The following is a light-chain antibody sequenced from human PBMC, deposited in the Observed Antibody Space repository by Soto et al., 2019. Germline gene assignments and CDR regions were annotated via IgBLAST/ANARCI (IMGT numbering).Light chain of an antibody. CDR3: QSYDSSLSVYV. J-gene: IGLJ1*01. V-gene: IGLV1-40*01. Sequence: QSVLTQPPSVSGAPRQRVTISCTGSSSNIGAGYDVHWYQQLPGTAPKLLIYGNNNRPSGVPDRFSGSKSGTSASLAITGLQAEDEAGYYCQSYDSSLSVYVFGTGTKLTVL. CDR2: GNN. CDR1: SSNIGAGYD.